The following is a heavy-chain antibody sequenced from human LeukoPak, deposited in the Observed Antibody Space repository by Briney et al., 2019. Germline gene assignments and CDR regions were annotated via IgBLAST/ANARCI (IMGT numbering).Heavy chain of an antibody. CDR3: ARDRIAAAAINDAFDI. V-gene: IGHV1-2*02. CDR2: ISPNSGGT. J-gene: IGHJ3*02. Sequence: ASVKVSCKASGYTFADYYMHWVRQAPGQGLEWMGWISPNSGGTNYAQNFQGRVTMTRDTSVSTAYMELSSLRSDDTAVYYCARDRIAAAAINDAFDIWGQGTMVTVSS. D-gene: IGHD6-13*01. CDR1: GYTFADYY.